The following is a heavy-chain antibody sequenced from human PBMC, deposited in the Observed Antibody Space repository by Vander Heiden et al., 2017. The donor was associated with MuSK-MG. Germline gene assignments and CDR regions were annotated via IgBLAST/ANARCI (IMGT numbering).Heavy chain of an antibody. D-gene: IGHD5-18*01. Sequence: EVQLVQSGAEVKKPGESLKISCKGSGYSFTSYWIGWVRQMPGKGLEWMGIIYPGDSETRDSPAFQGQVTIAADKAISTAYMQWSRMKASDTAMYYGAKGHRYGLPDDWGQGTMVTVSS. CDR2: IYPGDSET. V-gene: IGHV5-51*01. J-gene: IGHJ4*02. CDR3: AKGHRYGLPDD. CDR1: GYSFTSYW.